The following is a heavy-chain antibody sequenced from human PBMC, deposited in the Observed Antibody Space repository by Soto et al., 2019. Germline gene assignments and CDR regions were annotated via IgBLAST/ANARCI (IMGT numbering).Heavy chain of an antibody. CDR2: LYNAGST. CDR3: ARDLWGYCGTDCYPLDV. V-gene: IGHV4-59*01. CDR1: GGSISRYY. Sequence: SETLSLTFTVSGGSISRYYWSWIRQPPGKGLEWIGYLYNAGSTIYNPSLKSRVTISVDMSQNQFSLKLNYVTAADTAVYYFARDLWGYCGTDCYPLDVWGQGTTVTVS. J-gene: IGHJ6*02. D-gene: IGHD2-21*02.